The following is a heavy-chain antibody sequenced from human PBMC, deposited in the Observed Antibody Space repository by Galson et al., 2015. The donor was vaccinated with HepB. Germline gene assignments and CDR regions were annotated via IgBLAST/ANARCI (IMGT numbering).Heavy chain of an antibody. V-gene: IGHV1-69*10. Sequence: SVKVSCKASGGTFSSYAISWVRQAPGQGLEWMGGIIPILGIANYAQKFQGRVTITADKSTSTAYMELSSLRSEDTAVYYCACSSGWYVRDYYYYYYMDVWGKGTTVTVSS. D-gene: IGHD6-19*01. CDR1: GGTFSSYA. CDR3: ACSSGWYVRDYYYYYYMDV. J-gene: IGHJ6*03. CDR2: IIPILGIA.